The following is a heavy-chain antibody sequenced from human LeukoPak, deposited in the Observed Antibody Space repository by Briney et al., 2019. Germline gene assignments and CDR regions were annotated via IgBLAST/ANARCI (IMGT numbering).Heavy chain of an antibody. CDR2: IYSGGST. Sequence: GGSLRLSCAASGFTFSSYSMNWVRQAPGKGLEWVSVIYSGGSTDYADSVKGRFTISRDNSKNTLYLQMNSLRAEDTAVYYCARDYGDSAGGRGTLVTVSS. D-gene: IGHD4-17*01. CDR3: ARDYGDSA. CDR1: GFTFSSYS. J-gene: IGHJ4*02. V-gene: IGHV3-53*01.